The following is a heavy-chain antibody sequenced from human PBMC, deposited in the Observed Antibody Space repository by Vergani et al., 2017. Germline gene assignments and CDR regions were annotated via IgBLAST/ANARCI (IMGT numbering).Heavy chain of an antibody. D-gene: IGHD4-17*01. V-gene: IGHV4-30-4*01. Sequence: QVQLQESGPGLVKTSQTLSLTCTVSGGSISSGDYYWRWIRQPPGKGLEWSGYIYYSGSTYYNPSRKSRVTISVDTSKNQFALKVRSVTAADTAVYYCATLTAVTSLSWFDPWGQGTLVTVSS. J-gene: IGHJ5*02. CDR3: ATLTAVTSLSWFDP. CDR2: IYYSGST. CDR1: GGSISSGDYY.